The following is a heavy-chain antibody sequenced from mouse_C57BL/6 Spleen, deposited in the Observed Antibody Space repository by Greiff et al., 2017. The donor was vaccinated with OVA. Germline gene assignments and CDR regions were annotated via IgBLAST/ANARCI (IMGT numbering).Heavy chain of an antibody. CDR2: IYPGSGST. CDR1: GYTFTSYW. J-gene: IGHJ1*03. V-gene: IGHV1-55*01. D-gene: IGHD1-1*01. CDR3: AITTVVARWYFDV. Sequence: VQLQQPGAELVKPGASVKMSCKASGYTFTSYWITWVKQRPGQGLEWIGDIYPGSGSTNYNEKFKSKATLTVDTSSSTAYMQLSSLTSEDSAVYYCAITTVVARWYFDVWGTGTTVTVSS.